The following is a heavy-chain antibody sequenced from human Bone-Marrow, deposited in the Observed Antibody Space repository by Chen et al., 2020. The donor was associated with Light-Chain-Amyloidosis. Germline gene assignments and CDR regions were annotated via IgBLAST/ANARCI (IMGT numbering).Heavy chain of an antibody. CDR1: GFSFSSYW. D-gene: IGHD3-22*01. CDR3: VYDSHREAAFDI. V-gene: IGHV3-74*01. J-gene: IGHJ3*02. CDR2: INTDGSTT. Sequence: QPGGCLRLSCAASGFSFSSYWMHWVRQAPGKGLVWVSRINTDGSTTTYADSVRGRFTISRDNAKNTLFXXXXXLXAEDTAXYYCVYDSHREAAFDIWGQGTMVTVSS.